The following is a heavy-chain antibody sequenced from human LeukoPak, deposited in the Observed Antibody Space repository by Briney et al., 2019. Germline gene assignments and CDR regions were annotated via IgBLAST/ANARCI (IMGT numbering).Heavy chain of an antibody. V-gene: IGHV4-59*01. CDR1: GGSISTYS. CDR3: ARDRGYCSSTSCYSSSWPDAFDI. D-gene: IGHD2-2*02. Sequence: SETLSLTCTVSGGSISTYSWTWIRQPPGKGLEWIGYIYYSGSTNYNPSLKSRVTISVDTSKNQFSLKLSSVTAADTAVYYCARDRGYCSSTSCYSSSWPDAFDIWGQGTMVTVSS. J-gene: IGHJ3*02. CDR2: IYYSGST.